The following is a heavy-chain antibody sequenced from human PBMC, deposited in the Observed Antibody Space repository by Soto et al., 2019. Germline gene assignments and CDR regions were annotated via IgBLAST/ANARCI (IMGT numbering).Heavy chain of an antibody. CDR1: GYSFTSYW. Sequence: PGESLKISCKGSGYSFTSYWISWVRQMPGKGLEWMGRIDPSDSYTNYSPSFQGHVTISADKSISTAYLQWSSLKASDTAMYYCARRQSSGRYYYYGMDVWGHGTTVTSSS. V-gene: IGHV5-10-1*01. D-gene: IGHD3-10*01. CDR3: ARRQSSGRYYYYGMDV. J-gene: IGHJ6*02. CDR2: IDPSDSYT.